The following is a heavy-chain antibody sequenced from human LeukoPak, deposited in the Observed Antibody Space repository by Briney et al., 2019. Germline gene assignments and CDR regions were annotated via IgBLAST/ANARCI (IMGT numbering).Heavy chain of an antibody. D-gene: IGHD6-13*01. V-gene: IGHV4-39*01. CDR1: GGSISGGKDF. J-gene: IGHJ4*02. Sequence: PSETPSLTCAVSGGSISGGKDFWGWIRQSPGKGLEWIGSIYYTGSTYYNPSLKSRVTTSVDTSKSEFSLMVHSVTAADTAMYYCARRGITYSTSFFDSWGQGTLVTVAS. CDR2: IYYTGST. CDR3: ARRGITYSTSFFDS.